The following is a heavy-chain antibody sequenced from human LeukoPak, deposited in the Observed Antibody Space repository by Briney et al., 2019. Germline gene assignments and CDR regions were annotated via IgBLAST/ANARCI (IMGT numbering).Heavy chain of an antibody. D-gene: IGHD5-12*01. CDR3: AKPPGLRRLDP. J-gene: IGHJ5*02. Sequence: GGSLRLSCAASGFTVSSNYMSWVRQAPGKGLEWVSYISSSGSTIYYADSVKGRFTISRDNSKNTLYLQMNSLRAEDTAVYYCAKPPGLRRLDPWGQGTLVTVSS. V-gene: IGHV3-11*01. CDR1: GFTVSSNY. CDR2: ISSSGSTI.